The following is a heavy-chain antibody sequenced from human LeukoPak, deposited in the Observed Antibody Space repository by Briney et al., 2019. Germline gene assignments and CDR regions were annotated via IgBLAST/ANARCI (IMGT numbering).Heavy chain of an antibody. D-gene: IGHD6-13*01. Sequence: GASVKVSCKASGYTFTSYGISWVRQAPGQGLEWMGWISAYNGNTNYAQKLQGRVTMTTDTSTSTAYMELRSLRSDDTAVYYCARIAAHYYYYYMDVWGKGTTVTVSS. CDR1: GYTFTSYG. CDR3: ARIAAHYYYYYMDV. J-gene: IGHJ6*03. V-gene: IGHV1-18*01. CDR2: ISAYNGNT.